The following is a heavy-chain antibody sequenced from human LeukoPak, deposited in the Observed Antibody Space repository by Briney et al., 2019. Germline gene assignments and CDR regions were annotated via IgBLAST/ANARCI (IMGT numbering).Heavy chain of an antibody. D-gene: IGHD3-3*02. CDR1: GGSFSGYY. CDR2: INHSGST. J-gene: IGHJ4*02. CDR3: ARHFWSGLQD. Sequence: PSETLSLTCAVYGGSFSGYYWSWIRQPPGKGLEWIGEINHSGSTNYNPSLKSRVTISVDTSKNQFSLKLSSVTAADTAVYYCARHFWSGLQDWGQGTLVTVSS. V-gene: IGHV4-34*01.